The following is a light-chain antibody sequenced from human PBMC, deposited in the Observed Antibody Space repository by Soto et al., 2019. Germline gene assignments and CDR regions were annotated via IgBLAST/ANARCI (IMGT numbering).Light chain of an antibody. J-gene: IGKJ3*01. CDR1: QGISTS. Sequence: DIQMTQSPSSLSASVGDRVTLTCRASQGISTSLAWFQQKPGKVPEFLIYAASTLQSGVPSRFSGSGSGTDFTLTISSLQPEDVPTYYCQKYNIAPFTFGRGTKVDLK. CDR3: QKYNIAPFT. V-gene: IGKV1-27*01. CDR2: AAS.